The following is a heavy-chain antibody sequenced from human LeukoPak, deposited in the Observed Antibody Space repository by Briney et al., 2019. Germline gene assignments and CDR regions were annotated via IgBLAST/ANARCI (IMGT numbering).Heavy chain of an antibody. CDR1: GFTFSSYA. CDR3: ARDRGYSGYDEGVDY. V-gene: IGHV3-30-3*01. D-gene: IGHD5-12*01. J-gene: IGHJ4*02. CDR2: ISYDGSNK. Sequence: PGRSLRLSCAASGFTFSSYAMHWVRQAPGKGLEWAAVISYDGSNKYYADSVKGRFTISRDNSKNTLYLQMNSLRAEDTAVYYCARDRGYSGYDEGVDYWGQGTLVTVSS.